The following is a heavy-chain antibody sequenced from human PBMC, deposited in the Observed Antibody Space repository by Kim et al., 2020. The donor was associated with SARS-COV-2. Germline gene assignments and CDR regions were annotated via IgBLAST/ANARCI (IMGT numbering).Heavy chain of an antibody. D-gene: IGHD3-10*01. J-gene: IGHJ4*02. Sequence: RVTISVDTSKNQFSLKLSSVTAADTAVYYCARGRTYYYGSGGYYSYYFDYWGQGTLVTVSS. CDR3: ARGRTYYYGSGGYYSYYFDY. V-gene: IGHV4-34*01.